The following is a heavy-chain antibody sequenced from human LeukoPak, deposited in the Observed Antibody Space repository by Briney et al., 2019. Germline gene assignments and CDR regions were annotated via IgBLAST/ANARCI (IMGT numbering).Heavy chain of an antibody. CDR2: ISYDGSNK. CDR1: GFTFSSYG. V-gene: IGHV3-30*18. J-gene: IGHJ4*02. Sequence: GGSLRLSCAASGFTFSSYGMHSVRQAPGKGLEWVAVISYDGSNKYYADSVKGRFTISRDNSKNTLYLQMNSLRAEDTAVYYCAKVGGVGDRHAGLDYWGQGTLVTVSS. CDR3: AKVGGVGDRHAGLDY. D-gene: IGHD4-17*01.